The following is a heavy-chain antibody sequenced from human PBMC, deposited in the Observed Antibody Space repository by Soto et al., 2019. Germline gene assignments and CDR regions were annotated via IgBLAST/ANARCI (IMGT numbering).Heavy chain of an antibody. CDR1: GGTFSSYA. V-gene: IGHV1-69*13. CDR3: ARMRGGWPFDY. J-gene: IGHJ4*02. Sequence: EASVKVSCKASGGTFSSYAISWVRQAPGQGLEWMGGIIPIFGTANYAQKFQGRVTITADESTSTAYMELSSLRSEDTAVYYCARMRGGWPFDYWGQGTLVTVSS. D-gene: IGHD6-19*01. CDR2: IIPIFGTA.